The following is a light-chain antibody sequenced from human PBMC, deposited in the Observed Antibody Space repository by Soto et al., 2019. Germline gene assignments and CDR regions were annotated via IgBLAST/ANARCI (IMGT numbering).Light chain of an antibody. V-gene: IGKV3-20*01. CDR2: GAS. CDR3: QQYAISPWT. CDR1: QSVTSSY. J-gene: IGKJ1*01. Sequence: EIVLTQSPGTLSLSPGDRATLSCRASQSVTSSYLAWYQQKPGQAPRLLIYGASNRATGIPDRFSGSGSGTDFTLTISRLEPEDFAVYYCQQYAISPWTFGQGTKVEIK.